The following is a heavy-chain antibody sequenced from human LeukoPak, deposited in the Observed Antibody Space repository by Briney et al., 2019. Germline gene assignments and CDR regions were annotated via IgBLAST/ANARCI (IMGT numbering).Heavy chain of an antibody. V-gene: IGHV4-34*01. J-gene: IGHJ4*02. Sequence: SETLSLTCAVYSDSFSDYYWTWIRQPPGRGLEWIGEINHSGSTSYNPSLTSRVTISIDTSKKQFSMKLTSVTAADTAVYYCAGVTGYSYPSPRFGLDYWGRGTLVPVSS. CDR3: AGVTGYSYPSPRFGLDY. CDR1: SDSFSDYY. CDR2: INHSGST. D-gene: IGHD3-10*01.